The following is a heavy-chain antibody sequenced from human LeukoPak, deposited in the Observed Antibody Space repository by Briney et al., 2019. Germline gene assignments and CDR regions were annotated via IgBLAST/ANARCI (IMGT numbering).Heavy chain of an antibody. D-gene: IGHD3-3*01. J-gene: IGHJ4*02. CDR2: ICTSGST. Sequence: SDTLSLTCSVSGGPISSSCWSWIRQPAGKGLEWIGRICTSGSTNFNPSLKSRVTMSVDTSKNQFSLKLSSVTAADTAVYYCARVSLTYYDFWSGKDTYFFDYWGQGTLVTVSS. CDR1: GGPISSSC. V-gene: IGHV4-4*07. CDR3: ARVSLTYYDFWSGKDTYFFDY.